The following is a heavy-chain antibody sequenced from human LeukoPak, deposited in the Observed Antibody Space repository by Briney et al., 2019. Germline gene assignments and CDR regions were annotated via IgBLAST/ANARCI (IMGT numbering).Heavy chain of an antibody. D-gene: IGHD6-13*01. J-gene: IGHJ4*02. CDR1: GFTFGSYS. CDR3: AKDSHSWSRDY. Sequence: GGSLRLSCTASGFTFGSYSMTWVRQAPGKGLEWVSLIDSNSNFMNYADSVKGRFTISRDNAKKSLYLEMNSLRAEDTAVYYCAKDSHSWSRDYWGQGTLVTVSS. CDR2: IDSNSNFM. V-gene: IGHV3-21*01.